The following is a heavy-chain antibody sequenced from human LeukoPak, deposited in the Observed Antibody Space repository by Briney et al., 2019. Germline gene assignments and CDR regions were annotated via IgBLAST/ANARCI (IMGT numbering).Heavy chain of an antibody. CDR1: GFTFSSYW. J-gene: IGHJ4*02. CDR2: VHYTGSN. D-gene: IGHD3-10*01. V-gene: IGHV4-39*02. Sequence: GSLRLSCAASGFTFSSYWMSWVRQPPGKGLEWIGTVHYTGSNYFNPSLKSRVTISVDTSNNHFSLKLTSVTAADTAVYYCARLGLWFRSTDYWGQGTLVTVSS. CDR3: ARLGLWFRSTDY.